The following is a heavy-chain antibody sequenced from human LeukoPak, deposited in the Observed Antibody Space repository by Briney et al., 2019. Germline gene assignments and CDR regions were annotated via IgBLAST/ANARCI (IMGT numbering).Heavy chain of an antibody. J-gene: IGHJ5*02. V-gene: IGHV4-59*01. Sequence: SETLSLTCTVSGGSISSYYWSWIRQPPGKGLEWIGYIYYSGSTNYNPSLKSRVTISVDTSKNQSSLKLSSVTAADTAVYYCARDKGSAMGPWGQGTLVTVSS. CDR2: IYYSGST. D-gene: IGHD5-18*01. CDR1: GGSISSYY. CDR3: ARDKGSAMGP.